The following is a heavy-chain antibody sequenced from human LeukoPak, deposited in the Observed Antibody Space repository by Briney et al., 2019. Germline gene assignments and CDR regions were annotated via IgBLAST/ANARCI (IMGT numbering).Heavy chain of an antibody. Sequence: GGSLRLSCAASGFTFSSYAMSWVRQAPGKGLEWVSYISSSGSTIYYADSVKGRFTISRDNAKNSLFLQMNSLRAEDTAVYYCARGPDILVVVSAHIWGQGTLVTVSS. CDR1: GFTFSSYA. CDR3: ARGPDILVVVSAHI. D-gene: IGHD2-15*01. V-gene: IGHV3-48*04. CDR2: ISSSGSTI. J-gene: IGHJ4*02.